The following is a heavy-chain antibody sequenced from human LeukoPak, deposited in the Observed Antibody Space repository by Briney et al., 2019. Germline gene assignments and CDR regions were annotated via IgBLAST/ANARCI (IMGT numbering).Heavy chain of an antibody. J-gene: IGHJ4*02. CDR1: GFTFNNYA. CDR3: AKEFYDTYDSTSFDY. Sequence: PGGSLRLSCAASGFTFNNYAMSWVRQAPGKGLEWVSTISGSGGNTNYADSVRGRFTISRDNSKNTLYLQMNSLRAEDTAVYYCAKEFYDTYDSTSFDYWGQGTLVTVSS. D-gene: IGHD3-22*01. CDR2: ISGSGGNT. V-gene: IGHV3-23*01.